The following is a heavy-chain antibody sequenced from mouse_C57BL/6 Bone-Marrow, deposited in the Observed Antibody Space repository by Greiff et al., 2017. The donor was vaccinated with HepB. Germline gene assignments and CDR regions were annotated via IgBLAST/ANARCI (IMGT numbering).Heavy chain of an antibody. CDR1: GYTFTDYY. Sequence: QVQLQQSGPELVKPGASVKISCKASGYTFTDYYINWVKQRPGQGLEWIGWIFPGSGSTYYNEKFKGKATLTVDKSSSTAYMLLSSLTSEDSAVYFCARMGGSSYAAWFAYWGQGTLVTVSA. CDR2: IFPGSGST. D-gene: IGHD1-1*01. J-gene: IGHJ3*01. CDR3: ARMGGSSYAAWFAY. V-gene: IGHV1-75*01.